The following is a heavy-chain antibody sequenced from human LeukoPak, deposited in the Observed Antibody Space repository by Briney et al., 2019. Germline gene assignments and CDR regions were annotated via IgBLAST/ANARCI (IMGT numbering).Heavy chain of an antibody. Sequence: SETLSLTCTVTGASISRSSYYWGWVRQPPGKGLEWIGDIYYTGVTHYNPSLRSRVTISIDKSNNQFSLKLNSVTAADTAVYYCARVRGDWDAYWGQGTLVTVSS. V-gene: IGHV4-39*07. CDR2: IYYTGVT. J-gene: IGHJ4*02. CDR3: ARVRGDWDAY. D-gene: IGHD2-21*02. CDR1: GASISRSSYY.